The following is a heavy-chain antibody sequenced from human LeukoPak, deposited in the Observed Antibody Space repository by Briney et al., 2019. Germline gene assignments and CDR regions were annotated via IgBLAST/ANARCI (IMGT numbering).Heavy chain of an antibody. CDR2: IWSDGSNK. CDR3: ARELFGSGSCPDG. Sequence: GRSLRLSCSASGFTFSYYAIHWVRQAPGEGLEWVALIWSDGSNKYYAESVKGRITISRDNSKNTVYLQMNSLRAEDTAVYYCARELFGSGSCPDGWGQGTLVTVSS. D-gene: IGHD3-10*01. V-gene: IGHV3-33*01. J-gene: IGHJ4*02. CDR1: GFTFSYYA.